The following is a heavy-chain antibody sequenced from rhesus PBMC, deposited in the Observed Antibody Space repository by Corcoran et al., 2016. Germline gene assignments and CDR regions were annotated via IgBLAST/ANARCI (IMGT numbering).Heavy chain of an antibody. D-gene: IGHD2-2*01. CDR1: GYRFTGTY. Sequence: QVQLVQSGAASKQFGASVKLSCKTSGYRFTGTYQHWARQAPAQSLEWIGLISPHNDHKVYAQNFQCRVTINADTSTATGYMELTSLRFEDAAFYYWTRENRDTTYGDFDSWGQGVLVTVSS. J-gene: IGHJ4*01. CDR3: TRENRDTTYGDFDS. V-gene: IGHV1-180*01. CDR2: ISPHNDHK.